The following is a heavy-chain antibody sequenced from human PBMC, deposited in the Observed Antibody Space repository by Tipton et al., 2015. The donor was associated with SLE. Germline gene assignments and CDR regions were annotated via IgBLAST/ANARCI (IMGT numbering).Heavy chain of an antibody. CDR1: GASTSDFY. CDR3: ASLPEH. CDR2: IYATDKT. Sequence: TLSLTCSVSGASTSDFYWSWIRQPPGKGLEWIGFIYATDKTRYSPSLSSRAVISVDPSKNQVSLKLTSVTAADTGTYYCASLPEHWGQGTLVAVSS. V-gene: IGHV4-4*09. J-gene: IGHJ4*02.